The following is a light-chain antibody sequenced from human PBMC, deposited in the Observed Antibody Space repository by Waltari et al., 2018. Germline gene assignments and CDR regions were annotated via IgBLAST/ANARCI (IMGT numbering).Light chain of an antibody. CDR3: LSAYSGGSQGV. V-gene: IGLV3-25*03. CDR2: KDT. Sequence: SYELTQPPSVSVSPGQTAKIPCSGDALPKQYTYWYQQKPGQAPLLVIYKDTERPSGIPERFSVSSSGTTVTLTISGVQAEDEADYYCLSAYSGGSQGVFGGGTKLTV. CDR1: ALPKQY. J-gene: IGLJ2*01.